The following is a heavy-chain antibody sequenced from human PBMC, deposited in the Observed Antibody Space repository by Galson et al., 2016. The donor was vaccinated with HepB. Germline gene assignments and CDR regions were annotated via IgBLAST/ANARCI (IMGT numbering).Heavy chain of an antibody. Sequence: SLRLSCAASGFTFSDFYMTWIRLAPGKGLEWVSYISSSGTHTPYADSVRGRFTISRDNAKNSLYLEMNSLRAEDTAVYFCARVFETTAAGTYDYWGQRTLVTVSS. CDR1: GFTFSDFY. V-gene: IGHV3-11*06. CDR3: ARVFETTAAGTYDY. CDR2: ISSSGTHT. D-gene: IGHD6-13*01. J-gene: IGHJ4*02.